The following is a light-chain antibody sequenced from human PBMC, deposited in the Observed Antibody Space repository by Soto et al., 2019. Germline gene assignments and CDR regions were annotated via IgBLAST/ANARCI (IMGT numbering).Light chain of an antibody. Sequence: EFVLTQPPGTRSLSPGERATLSCRASQTVRNNYLAWYQQKPGQAPRLLIYDASSRATGIPDRFSGGGSGTDFTLTISRLEPEDFAVYYCQQFSSYPLTFGGGTKVDIK. V-gene: IGKV3-20*01. CDR2: DAS. CDR3: QQFSSYPLT. CDR1: QTVRNNY. J-gene: IGKJ4*01.